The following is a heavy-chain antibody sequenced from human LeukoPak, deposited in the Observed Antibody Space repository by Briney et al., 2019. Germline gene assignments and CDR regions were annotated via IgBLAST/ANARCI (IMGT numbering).Heavy chain of an antibody. Sequence: GGSLRLSCAASGFTFSSYAMHWVRQAPGKGLEWVAVISYDGSNKYYADSVKGRFTISRDNSKNTLYLQMNSLRAEDTAVYYCAKDSPWLVNADYWGQGTLVTVSS. V-gene: IGHV3-30-3*01. CDR1: GFTFSSYA. D-gene: IGHD6-19*01. J-gene: IGHJ4*02. CDR2: ISYDGSNK. CDR3: AKDSPWLVNADY.